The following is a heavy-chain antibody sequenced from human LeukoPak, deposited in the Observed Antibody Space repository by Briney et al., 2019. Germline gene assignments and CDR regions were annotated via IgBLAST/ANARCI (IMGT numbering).Heavy chain of an antibody. V-gene: IGHV4-59*11. CDR3: AKDDDWGRFKD. CDR2: IYHSGAT. Sequence: SETLSLTCTVSGVSISTHYWSWIRQPPGKGLEWIGYIYHSGATNYNPSLKSRVTISMDTSKNEFSLKLTSVTAADTAVYYCAKDDDWGRFKDWGQGTLITVSS. J-gene: IGHJ1*01. CDR1: GVSISTHY. D-gene: IGHD3-16*01.